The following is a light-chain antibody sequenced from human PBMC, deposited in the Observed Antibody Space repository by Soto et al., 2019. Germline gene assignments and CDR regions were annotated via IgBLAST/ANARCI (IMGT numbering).Light chain of an antibody. CDR3: QQKYSTP. CDR1: QSIISF. CDR2: AAS. Sequence: IQMIQSPSSLSASVAVIVTITCRASQSIISFLNLYQKEPGKAPKLLIYAASILLSGIPSCLNGSESRTNFTLTISSLQPEEFATYYCQQKYSTPFDGGTKVDIK. J-gene: IGKJ4*02. V-gene: IGKV1-39*01.